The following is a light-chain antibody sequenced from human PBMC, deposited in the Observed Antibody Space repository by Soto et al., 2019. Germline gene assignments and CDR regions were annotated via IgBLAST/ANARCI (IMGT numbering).Light chain of an antibody. V-gene: IGKV3-20*01. CDR3: QQFGNSPFT. J-gene: IGKJ4*01. Sequence: EIVMTQSPATLSVSPGERATLSCRASQSVNSNYLAWYQQKPGQAPRLLIYDASNRATGIPARFSGSGSGTDFTLTISSLEPEDFAVYYCQQFGNSPFTFGGGTKVDIK. CDR2: DAS. CDR1: QSVNSNY.